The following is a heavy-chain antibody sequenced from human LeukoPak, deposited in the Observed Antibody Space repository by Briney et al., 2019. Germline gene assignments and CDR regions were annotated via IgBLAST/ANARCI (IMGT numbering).Heavy chain of an antibody. J-gene: IGHJ4*02. CDR3: AKVPNYYDTTTYYG. CDR2: ISYDGSKR. D-gene: IGHD3-22*01. CDR1: GFTFSSYA. V-gene: IGHV3-30*07. Sequence: GGSLRLSCAASGFTFSSYAAHWVRQAPGKGLEWVAAISYDGSKRYYADSVKGRFTISRDNSKNTVDLQMSSLRVEDTAVYYCAKVPNYYDTTTYYGWGQGTLVAVSS.